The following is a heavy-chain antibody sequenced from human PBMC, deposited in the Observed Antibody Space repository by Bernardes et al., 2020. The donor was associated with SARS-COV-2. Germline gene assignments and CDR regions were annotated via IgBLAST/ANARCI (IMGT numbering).Heavy chain of an antibody. CDR3: ARSRGISVGGVVGVFDS. V-gene: IGHV3-23*01. Sequence: GSLSLSCVGSGFTFSNYAINWVRQAPGKGLEWVSALSGRSGDAHYADSVKGRFTISRDNSKNTLSLQMNSLRVEDTAVYYCARSRGISVGGVVGVFDSWGQGSLVTVSS. CDR2: LSGRSGDA. D-gene: IGHD3-16*02. CDR1: GFTFSNYA. J-gene: IGHJ4*02.